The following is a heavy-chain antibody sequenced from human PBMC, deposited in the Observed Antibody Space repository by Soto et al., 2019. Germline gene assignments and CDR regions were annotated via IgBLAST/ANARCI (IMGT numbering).Heavy chain of an antibody. CDR1: GYTFRNFG. CDR3: ARENSYFDY. J-gene: IGHJ4*02. CDR2: ISAYNANA. Sequence: QIQLLQSGDEEKKPGASVKVACKASGYTFRNFGISWVRQAPGQGLEWMGWISAYNANANYAQKFQGRLTMTADTSTSTAYMELRSLRSDDTAVYYCARENSYFDYWGQGTLVTVSS. V-gene: IGHV1-18*01.